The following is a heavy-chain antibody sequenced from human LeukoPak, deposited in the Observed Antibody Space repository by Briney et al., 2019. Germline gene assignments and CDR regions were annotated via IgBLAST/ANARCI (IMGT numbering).Heavy chain of an antibody. CDR1: GGSISSYY. D-gene: IGHD5-18*01. Sequence: PSETLSLTCTVSGGSISSYYWSWIRQPPGKGLEWIGYIYYSGSTDYNPSLKSRITISVDTSKNQFSLRLSSVTAADTAVYYCARGYSYGQHFQFDYWGQGTLVTVSS. J-gene: IGHJ4*02. CDR3: ARGYSYGQHFQFDY. V-gene: IGHV4-59*01. CDR2: IYYSGST.